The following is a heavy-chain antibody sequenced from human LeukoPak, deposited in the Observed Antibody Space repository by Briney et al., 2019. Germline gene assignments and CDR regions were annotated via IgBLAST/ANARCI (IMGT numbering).Heavy chain of an antibody. V-gene: IGHV5-51*01. CDR2: IYPGDSDT. CDR3: ARQELGSSYPEAFDI. D-gene: IGHD6-6*01. J-gene: IGHJ3*02. Sequence: EESLKISCKGSGYSFTSYWIGWVRQMPGKGLEWMGIIYPGDSDTRYSPSFQGQVTISADKSISTAYLQWSSLKASDTAMYYCARQELGSSYPEAFDIWGQGTMVTVSS. CDR1: GYSFTSYW.